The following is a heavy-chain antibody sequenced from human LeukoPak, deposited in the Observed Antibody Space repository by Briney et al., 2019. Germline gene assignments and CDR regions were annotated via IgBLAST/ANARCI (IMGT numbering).Heavy chain of an antibody. Sequence: GGSLRLSCAASGFTFSSYAMSWVRQAPGKGLEWVGRIKSKTDGGTTDYAAPVKGRFTISRDDSKNTLYLQMNSLKTEDTAMYYCTTGATMIVVTPQDYWGQGTLVTVSS. J-gene: IGHJ4*02. CDR3: TTGATMIVVTPQDY. CDR1: GFTFSSYA. D-gene: IGHD3-22*01. CDR2: IKSKTDGGTT. V-gene: IGHV3-15*05.